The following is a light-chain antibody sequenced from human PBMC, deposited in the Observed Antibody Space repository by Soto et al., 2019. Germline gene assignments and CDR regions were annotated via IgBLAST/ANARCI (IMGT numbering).Light chain of an antibody. CDR2: SAS. CDR1: QSVSSNY. J-gene: IGKJ4*01. V-gene: IGKV3-20*01. CDR3: QQSGSSFLT. Sequence: EIVLTQSPGTLSLSPGERATLSCRASQSVSSNYLACDQHIPGEGPRRLIYSASNRAIGIPDRFIGSVSGTDFTLTISRLEPEDFAVYFCQQSGSSFLTFGGGTKVDIK.